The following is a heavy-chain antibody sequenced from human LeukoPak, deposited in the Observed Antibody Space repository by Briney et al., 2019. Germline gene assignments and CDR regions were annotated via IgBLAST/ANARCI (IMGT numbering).Heavy chain of an antibody. Sequence: GGSLRLSCAASGFTFSTYRMNWVRQAPGKGLEWVSSISSGSDHIYYADSVKGRFTISRDNAKNSLYLQMDSLRAEDTAVFFCARNDYASSSGYDFWGQGTLVTVSS. CDR2: ISSGSDHI. V-gene: IGHV3-21*01. D-gene: IGHD6-6*01. CDR1: GFTFSTYR. J-gene: IGHJ4*02. CDR3: ARNDYASSSGYDF.